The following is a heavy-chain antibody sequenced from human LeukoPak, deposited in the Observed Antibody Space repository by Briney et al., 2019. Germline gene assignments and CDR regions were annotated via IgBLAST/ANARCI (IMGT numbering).Heavy chain of an antibody. CDR2: ISTSSSYI. CDR1: GFTFSSYT. V-gene: IGHV3-21*01. D-gene: IGHD4-11*01. J-gene: IGHJ4*02. CDR3: ARSTVFDY. Sequence: GGSLRLSCAASGFTFSSYTMNWVRQAPGKGLEWVSFISTSSSYIYYADSVKGRFTISRDNAKNSLFLQMNSLRAEDTAVYYCARSTVFDYWGQGTLVTVSS.